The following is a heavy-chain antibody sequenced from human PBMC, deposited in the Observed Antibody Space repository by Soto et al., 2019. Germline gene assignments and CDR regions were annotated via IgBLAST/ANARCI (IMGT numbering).Heavy chain of an antibody. CDR1: GFTFSSYG. V-gene: IGHV3-30*18. Sequence: GGSLRLSCAASGFTFSSYGMHWVRQAPGKGLEWVAVISYDGSNKYYADSVKGRFTISRDNSKNTLYLQMNSLRAEDTAVYYCAKGANTATYYGMDVWGQGTTVTVS. J-gene: IGHJ6*02. D-gene: IGHD5-18*01. CDR2: ISYDGSNK. CDR3: AKGANTATYYGMDV.